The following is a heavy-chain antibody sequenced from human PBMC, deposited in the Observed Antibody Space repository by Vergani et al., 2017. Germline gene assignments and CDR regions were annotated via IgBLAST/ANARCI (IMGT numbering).Heavy chain of an antibody. CDR1: GGSFSGYY. V-gene: IGHV4-34*01. D-gene: IGHD3-22*01. J-gene: IGHJ4*02. Sequence: QVQLQQWGAGLLKPSETLSLTCAVYGGSFSGYYWSWIRQPPGKGLEWIGEINHSGSTNYNPSLKSRVTISVDTSKNQFSLKLSSVIAADTAVYYCARGLYYYDSSGYWGHWGQGTLVTVSS. CDR2: INHSGST. CDR3: ARGLYYYDSSGYWGH.